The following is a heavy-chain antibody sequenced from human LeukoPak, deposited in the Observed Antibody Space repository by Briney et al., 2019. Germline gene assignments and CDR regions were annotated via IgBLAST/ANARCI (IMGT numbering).Heavy chain of an antibody. J-gene: IGHJ6*03. D-gene: IGHD1-26*01. CDR3: ARGPHSGSYFYYYYYMDV. CDR2: VSSDGINT. Sequence: LGGSLRLSCSASGFTFSNFAMSWVRQAPGKGLEWVSAVSSDGINTYYTDSLKGRFTISRDNSKNTVFLQMHSLTAEDTAVYYCARGPHSGSYFYYYYYMDVWGKGTTVTVSS. CDR1: GFTFSNFA. V-gene: IGHV3-23*01.